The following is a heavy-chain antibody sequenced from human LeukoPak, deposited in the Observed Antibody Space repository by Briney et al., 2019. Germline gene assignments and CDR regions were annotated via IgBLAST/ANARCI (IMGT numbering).Heavy chain of an antibody. V-gene: IGHV3-23*01. Sequence: GGSLRLSCAASGFTFSSYATSWVRQAPGKGLEWVSAISGSGGSIYYADSVKGRFTISRDNSKNTLYLQMNSLRAEDTAVYYCAKRWGENYGHFDYWGQGTLVTVSS. CDR3: AKRWGENYGHFDY. D-gene: IGHD4-17*01. CDR2: ISGSGGSI. J-gene: IGHJ4*02. CDR1: GFTFSSYA.